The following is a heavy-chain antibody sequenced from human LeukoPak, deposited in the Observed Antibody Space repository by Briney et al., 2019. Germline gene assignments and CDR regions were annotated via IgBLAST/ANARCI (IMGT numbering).Heavy chain of an antibody. J-gene: IGHJ5*02. Sequence: SETLSLTCTVSGYSISSGYYWGWIRQPPGKGLEWIGSIYHSGSTYYNPSLKSRVTISVDTSKNQFSLKLNSVTAADTAVYYCARAHPPDFWSGSYTGWFDPWGQGTLVTVSS. CDR1: GYSISSGYY. CDR2: IYHSGST. CDR3: ARAHPPDFWSGSYTGWFDP. D-gene: IGHD3-3*01. V-gene: IGHV4-38-2*02.